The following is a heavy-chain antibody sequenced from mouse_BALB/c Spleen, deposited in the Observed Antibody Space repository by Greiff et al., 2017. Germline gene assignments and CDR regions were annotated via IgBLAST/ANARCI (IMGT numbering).Heavy chain of an antibody. D-gene: IGHD2-14*01. CDR3: AYYRYGYAMDY. V-gene: IGHV3-2*02. CDR2: ISYSGST. J-gene: IGHJ4*01. Sequence: EVQLQESGPGLVKPSQSLSLTCTVTGYSITSDYAWYWIRQFPGNKLEWMGYISYSGSTSYNPSLKSRISITRDTSKNQFFLQLNSVTTEDTATYYCAYYRYGYAMDYWGQGTSVTVSS. CDR1: GYSITSDYA.